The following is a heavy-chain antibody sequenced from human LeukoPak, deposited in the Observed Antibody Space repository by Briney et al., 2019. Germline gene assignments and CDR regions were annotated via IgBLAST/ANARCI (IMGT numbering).Heavy chain of an antibody. CDR3: ARDRTLLWFGELSNPFDY. V-gene: IGHV3-33*01. J-gene: IGHJ4*02. Sequence: PGGSLRLSCAASGFTFSNYRMHWLRQAPGKGLEWVAVIWYDGSNKYYADSVKGRFTISRDNSKNTLYLQMNSLRAEDTAVYYCARDRTLLWFGELSNPFDYWGQGTLVTVSS. D-gene: IGHD3-10*01. CDR2: IWYDGSNK. CDR1: GFTFSNYR.